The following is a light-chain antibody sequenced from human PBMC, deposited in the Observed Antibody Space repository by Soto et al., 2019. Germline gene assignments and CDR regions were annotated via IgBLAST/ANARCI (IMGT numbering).Light chain of an antibody. CDR3: LQDYNYPRT. Sequence: PKTQSPCSLSPSLRASVIITCGPSQGIRNFLGWYQQKPGKAPKLLIYAASTLQSGVPSRFSGSGSGTDFTLTISSLQPEDFATYYCLQDYNYPRTFGQGAKVDIK. V-gene: IGKV1-6*01. CDR2: AAS. J-gene: IGKJ1*01. CDR1: QGIRNF.